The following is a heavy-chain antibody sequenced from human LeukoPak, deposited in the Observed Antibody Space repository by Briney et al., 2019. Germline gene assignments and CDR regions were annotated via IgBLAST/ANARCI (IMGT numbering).Heavy chain of an antibody. Sequence: PGGSLRLSCEASGFTFSKAWMTWVRQAPGKGLEWIGYIYYSGSTNYNPSLKSRVTISVDTSKNQFSLKLSSVTAADTAVYYCARVDSSNWYEYRGYFDYWGQGTLVTVSS. D-gene: IGHD6-13*01. CDR1: GFTFSKAW. J-gene: IGHJ4*02. V-gene: IGHV4-59*01. CDR3: ARVDSSNWYEYRGYFDY. CDR2: IYYSGST.